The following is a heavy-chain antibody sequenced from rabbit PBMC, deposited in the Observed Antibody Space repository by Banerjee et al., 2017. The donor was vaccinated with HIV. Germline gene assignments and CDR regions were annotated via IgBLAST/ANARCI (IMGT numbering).Heavy chain of an antibody. CDR3: ARGGYGGYGWNFNL. D-gene: IGHD6-1*01. Sequence: QQQLEESGGGLVQPEGSLTLTCTASGFSFSNKYVMCWVRQAPGKGLERIACINTSSGNTVSARWAKGRLAIYETASTTGTLQMSSLTGADTATYFCARGGYGGYGWNFNLGGPGSLVTVS. V-gene: IGHV1S45*01. J-gene: IGHJ4*01. CDR2: INTSSGNT. CDR1: GFSFSNKYV.